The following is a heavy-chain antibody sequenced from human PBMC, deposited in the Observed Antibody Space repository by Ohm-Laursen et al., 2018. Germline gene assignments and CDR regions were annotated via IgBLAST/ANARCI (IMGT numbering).Heavy chain of an antibody. D-gene: IGHD1-1*01. V-gene: IGHV1-8*01. Sequence: EASVKVSCKASGYTFTSYDINWVRQATGQGLQWMGWMNPNSGNTGYVQKSQGRVTMTRNTSISTAYMELSSLRSEDTAVYYCARARGNWKRDYYYAMDVWGQGTTVTVSS. CDR1: GYTFTSYD. J-gene: IGHJ6*02. CDR3: ARARGNWKRDYYYAMDV. CDR2: MNPNSGNT.